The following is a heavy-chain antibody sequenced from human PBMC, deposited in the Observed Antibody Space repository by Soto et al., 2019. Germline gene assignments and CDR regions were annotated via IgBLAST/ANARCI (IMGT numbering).Heavy chain of an antibody. J-gene: IGHJ6*02. Sequence: GASVKVSCKASGGTFSSYAISWVRQAPGQGLEWMGGIIPIFGTANYAQKFQGRVTITADESTSTAYMELSSLRSEDTAVYYCAREYSSSLYYYGMDVWGQGTTVTVSS. CDR1: GGTFSSYA. V-gene: IGHV1-69*13. CDR2: IIPIFGTA. D-gene: IGHD6-6*01. CDR3: AREYSSSLYYYGMDV.